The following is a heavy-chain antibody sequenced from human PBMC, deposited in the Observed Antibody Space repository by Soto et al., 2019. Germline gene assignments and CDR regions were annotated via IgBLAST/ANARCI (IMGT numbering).Heavy chain of an antibody. CDR2: MNPNSGNT. CDR1: GYTFTSYD. V-gene: IGHV1-8*01. J-gene: IGHJ6*03. Sequence: GASVKVSCTASGYTFTSYDINWVRQATGQGLEWMGWMNPNSGNTGYAQKFQGRVTMTRNTSISTAYMELSSLRSEDTAVYYCARTNYDYIWGSYRTGYYYYYMDVWGKGTTVTVSS. D-gene: IGHD3-16*01. CDR3: ARTNYDYIWGSYRTGYYYYYMDV.